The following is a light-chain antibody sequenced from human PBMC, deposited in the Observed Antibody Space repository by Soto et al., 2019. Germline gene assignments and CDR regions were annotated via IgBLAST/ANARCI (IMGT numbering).Light chain of an antibody. J-gene: IGKJ2*01. V-gene: IGKV3-15*01. CDR1: QSVSSN. CDR2: GAS. CDR3: QQYNKWPPYT. Sequence: EIVMTQSPANLSVSPGERATLSCRASQSVSSNLAWYQQNPGQGPRLLIYGASTRATSIPARFSGSGSGTEFTLNINRLQSEDFAVYYCQQYNKWPPYTFGQGTKLEI.